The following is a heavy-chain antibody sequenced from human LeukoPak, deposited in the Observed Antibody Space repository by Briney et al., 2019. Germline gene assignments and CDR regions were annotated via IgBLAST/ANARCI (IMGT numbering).Heavy chain of an antibody. Sequence: GGSLRLSCAASGFTFSSYSMNWVRQAPGKGLEWVSSISSSSSYIYYADSVKGRFTISRDNAKNSLYPQMNSLRAEDTAVYYCARGYSSGYYYGNYWGQGTLVTVSS. CDR3: ARGYSSGYYYGNY. CDR1: GFTFSSYS. J-gene: IGHJ4*02. CDR2: ISSSSSYI. D-gene: IGHD3-22*01. V-gene: IGHV3-21*01.